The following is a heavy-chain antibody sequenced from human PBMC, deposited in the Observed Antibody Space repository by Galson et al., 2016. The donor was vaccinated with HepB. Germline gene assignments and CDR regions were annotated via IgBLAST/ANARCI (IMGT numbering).Heavy chain of an antibody. CDR2: IYHGGST. V-gene: IGHV4-59*08. J-gene: IGHJ4*02. D-gene: IGHD5-18*01. CDR3: ARQRYSYGAFDN. Sequence: SETLSLTCTVSGGSISGYYWSWFRQSPGKGLKWIAYIYHGGSTKYNPSLKSRMTISADTSKKDFSLKLSSVTAADTAVYYCARQRYSYGAFDNWGPGTLVTVSS. CDR1: GGSISGYY.